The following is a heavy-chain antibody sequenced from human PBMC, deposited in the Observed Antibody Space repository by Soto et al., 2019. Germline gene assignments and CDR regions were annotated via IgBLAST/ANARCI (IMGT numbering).Heavy chain of an antibody. CDR1: GGSISSYY. J-gene: IGHJ4*02. CDR2: IYYSGST. V-gene: IGHV4-59*12. CDR3: ARDHWVALHDY. D-gene: IGHD2-15*01. Sequence: TSETLSLTCTVSGGSISSYYWSWMRQPPGKGLEWIGYIYYSGSTNYNPSLKSRFTISRDNAKNSLYLQMNSLRAEDTAVYYCARDHWVALHDYWGQGTLVTVSS.